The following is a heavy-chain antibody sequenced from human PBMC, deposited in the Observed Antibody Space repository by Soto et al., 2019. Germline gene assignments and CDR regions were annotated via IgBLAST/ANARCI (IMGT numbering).Heavy chain of an antibody. D-gene: IGHD6-19*01. V-gene: IGHV4-30-2*01. CDR3: AKDGETKQWLRYFDY. CDR2: IYHTGTT. Sequence: TLSLACTVSGGSISSGDYSWTWIRQPPGKGLEWIGYIYHTGTTYYNMSLKSRVTISVDRSKNQFSLRAEDTAVYYCAKDGETKQWLRYFDYWGQGTLVTVSS. J-gene: IGHJ4*02. CDR1: GGSISSGDYS.